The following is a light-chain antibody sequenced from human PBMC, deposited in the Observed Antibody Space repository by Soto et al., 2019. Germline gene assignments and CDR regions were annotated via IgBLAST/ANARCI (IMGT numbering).Light chain of an antibody. CDR1: QGVSRY. CDR2: AAS. J-gene: IGKJ4*01. V-gene: IGKV1-9*01. Sequence: IPLTQSPSSLSASVGDSVTITCRASQGVSRYLSWYQQKPGRAPILLISAASTLQIGVPARFSGSGSGTDFPLSITSLQPEEFETYYCQQLNTYPVTFGGGTNVEIK. CDR3: QQLNTYPVT.